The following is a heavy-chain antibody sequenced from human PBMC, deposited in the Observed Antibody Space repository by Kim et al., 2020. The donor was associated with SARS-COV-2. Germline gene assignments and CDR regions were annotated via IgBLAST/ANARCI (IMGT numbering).Heavy chain of an antibody. CDR2: IYHSGNT. J-gene: IGHJ4*02. D-gene: IGHD1-26*01. CDR3: ARLRTDTGSYFRFDY. V-gene: IGHV4-4*02. CDR1: GDSITTTNW. Sequence: SETLSLTCAVSGDSITTTNWWSWVRQPPGKGLEWIGEIYHSGNTNYSPSLKSRVTISVDKSKNQFSLRLNSVTAADTAVYYCARLRTDTGSYFRFDYLGQGTLVTVSS.